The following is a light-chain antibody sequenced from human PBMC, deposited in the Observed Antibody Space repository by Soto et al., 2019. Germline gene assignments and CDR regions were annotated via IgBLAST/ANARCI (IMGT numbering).Light chain of an antibody. CDR2: KAS. Sequence: DIQMTQSPSTLSASVGDRVTITCRASQSISTWLAWYQQKAGKAPKLLIYKASSLEGGVPSRFSGSGSGTEFNIPFSSLQPDDFATYYCQQYNTSPLTFGGGTKVDIK. CDR3: QQYNTSPLT. V-gene: IGKV1-5*03. J-gene: IGKJ4*01. CDR1: QSISTW.